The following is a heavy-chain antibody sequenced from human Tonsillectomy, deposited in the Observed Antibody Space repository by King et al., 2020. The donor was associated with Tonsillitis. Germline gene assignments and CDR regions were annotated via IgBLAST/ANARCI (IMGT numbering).Heavy chain of an antibody. Sequence: VQLVESGGGLVQPGGSLRLSCAASGFTFSSYAMSWVRQAPGKGLEWVSAISGGGGSTYYADSVKGRFTISRDNTKNTLYLQMDSLRADDTAVYYCARSIVGAGWGQGTLVTVSS. V-gene: IGHV3-23*04. D-gene: IGHD1-26*01. CDR1: GFTFSSYA. J-gene: IGHJ4*02. CDR2: ISGGGGST. CDR3: ARSIVGAG.